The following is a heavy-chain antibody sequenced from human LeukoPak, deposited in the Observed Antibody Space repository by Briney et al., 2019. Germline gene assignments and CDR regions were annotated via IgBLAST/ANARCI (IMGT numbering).Heavy chain of an antibody. V-gene: IGHV4-34*01. J-gene: IGHJ3*02. CDR3: ATIQRDHAFDI. Sequence: SETLSLTCAVYGGSFSGYYWSWIRQPPGKGLEWIGEINQSGSTNYNPSLKSRVTISVDTSKNQFSLKLNSMTAADTAVYYCATIQRDHAFDIWGQGTVVTVSS. CDR2: INQSGST. CDR1: GGSFSGYY. D-gene: IGHD6-25*01.